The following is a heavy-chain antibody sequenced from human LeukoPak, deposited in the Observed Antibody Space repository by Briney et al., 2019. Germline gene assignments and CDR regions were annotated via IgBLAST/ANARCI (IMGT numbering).Heavy chain of an antibody. CDR2: ISYDGSNK. Sequence: GGSLRLSCAASGFTFSSYAMHWVRQAPGKGLEWVAVISYDGSNKYYADSVKGRFTISRDNFKNTLYLQMNSLRAEDTAVYYCARDAGELPAYIDYWGQGTLVTVSS. CDR1: GFTFSSYA. J-gene: IGHJ4*02. CDR3: ARDAGELPAYIDY. D-gene: IGHD1-26*01. V-gene: IGHV3-30*01.